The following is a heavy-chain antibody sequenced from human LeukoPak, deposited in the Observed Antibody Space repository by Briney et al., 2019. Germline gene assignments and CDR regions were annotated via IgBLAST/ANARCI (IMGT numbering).Heavy chain of an antibody. CDR2: IYYSGST. V-gene: IGHV4-59*01. CDR3: ARGGQSHYFDY. Sequence: SETLSLTCTVSGGSISSYYWSWIRQPPGKGLEWIGYIYYSGSTNYNPSLKSRVTISVDTSKNQFSLKLSSVTAADTAVYYRARGGQSHYFDYWGQGTLVTVSS. CDR1: GGSISSYY. J-gene: IGHJ4*02.